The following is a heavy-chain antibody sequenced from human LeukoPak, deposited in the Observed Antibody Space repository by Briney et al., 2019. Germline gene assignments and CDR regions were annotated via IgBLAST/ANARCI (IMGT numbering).Heavy chain of an antibody. CDR2: IIPILGIA. V-gene: IGHV1-69*04. CDR3: ARDLTYYYDSSGGYGMDV. Sequence: GASVKVSCKASGGTFSSYAISWVRQAPGQGLEWMGRIIPILGIATYAQKFQGRVTITADKSTSTAYMELSSLRSEDTAVYYCARDLTYYYDSSGGYGMDVWGQGTTVTVSS. CDR1: GGTFSSYA. J-gene: IGHJ6*02. D-gene: IGHD3-22*01.